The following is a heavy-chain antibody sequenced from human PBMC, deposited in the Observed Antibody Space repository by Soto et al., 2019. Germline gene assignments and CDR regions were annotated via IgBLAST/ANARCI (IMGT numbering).Heavy chain of an antibody. CDR2: IYWVNEK. D-gene: IGHD1-26*01. V-gene: IGHV2-5*02. J-gene: IGHJ3*01. CDR1: GFSLINSGVG. CDR3: AHRLRVGGARLFDF. Sequence: QITLKESGPTLVKPTQTLTLTCTFSGFSLINSGVGVGWIRQPPGTALEWLAVIYWVNEKYYRPSLMNRLPITNDTSNNQVVLTMTNMDPVDTARHYCAHRLRVGGARLFDFWGQGTMVTVSS.